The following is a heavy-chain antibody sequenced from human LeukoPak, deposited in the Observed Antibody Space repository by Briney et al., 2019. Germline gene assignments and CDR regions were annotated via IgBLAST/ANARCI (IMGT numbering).Heavy chain of an antibody. CDR1: GYTFSRHY. V-gene: IGHV1-46*01. CDR3: ARGLESSGWYGMDV. D-gene: IGHD6-19*01. CDR2: INTSGATT. J-gene: IGHJ6*02. Sequence: ASVKVSCKTSGYTFSRHYIQWVRQAPGQGLEWLGIINTSGATTRYGQNFKGRVTATRDTSTSTVYMEMSSLNSEDTAVYYCARGLESSGWYGMDVRGQGTTIIVSS.